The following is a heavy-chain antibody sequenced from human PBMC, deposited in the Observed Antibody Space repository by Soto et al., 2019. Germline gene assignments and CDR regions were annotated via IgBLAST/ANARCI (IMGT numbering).Heavy chain of an antibody. CDR2: ILGGGAST. D-gene: IGHD3-9*01. V-gene: IGHV3-23*01. Sequence: PGGSLSLSCAASGFPFSTYVMNWVRQAPGQGLEWVSSILGGGASTYYADSVRGRFTISRDNSKKTAHLQMNRLESEDTAVYYYSRDGFDWFFNGGRGTLVTLSS. J-gene: IGHJ4*02. CDR3: SRDGFDWFFN. CDR1: GFPFSTYV.